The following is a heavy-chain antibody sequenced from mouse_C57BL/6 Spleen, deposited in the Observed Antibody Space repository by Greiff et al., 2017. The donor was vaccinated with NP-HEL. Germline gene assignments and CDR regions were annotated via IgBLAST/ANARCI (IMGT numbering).Heavy chain of an antibody. CDR3: ARRRGYPYYAMDY. V-gene: IGHV1-54*01. J-gene: IGHJ4*01. D-gene: IGHD2-14*01. CDR1: GYAFTNYL. CDR2: INPGSGGT. Sequence: QVQLQQSGAELVRPGTSVKVSCKASGYAFTNYLIEWVKQRPGQGLEWIGVINPGSGGTNYNEKFKGKATLTADKSSSTAYMQLSSLTSEDSAVYFCARRRGYPYYAMDYWGQGTSVTVSS.